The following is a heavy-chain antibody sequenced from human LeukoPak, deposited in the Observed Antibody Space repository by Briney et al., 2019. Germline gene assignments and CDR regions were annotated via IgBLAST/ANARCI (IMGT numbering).Heavy chain of an antibody. CDR1: GFTFSSYS. V-gene: IGHV3-21*01. D-gene: IGHD6-13*01. CDR2: ISSSSSYI. Sequence: PGGSLRLSCAASGFTFSSYSMNWVRQAPGKGLEWVSSISSSSSYIYYADSVKGRFTISRDNAKNSLYLQMNSLRAEDTAVYYCARGVFGYSSSWPHSDAFDIWGQGTMVIVSS. CDR3: ARGVFGYSSSWPHSDAFDI. J-gene: IGHJ3*02.